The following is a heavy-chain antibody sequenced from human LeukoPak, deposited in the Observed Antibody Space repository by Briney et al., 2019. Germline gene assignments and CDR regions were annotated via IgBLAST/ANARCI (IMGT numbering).Heavy chain of an antibody. CDR3: ARDLPFED. CDR2: IHPSSGAT. V-gene: IGHV1-2*06. CDR1: GYTFIACH. J-gene: IGHJ4*02. D-gene: IGHD2/OR15-2a*01. Sequence: ASVKVSFKASGYTFIACHMHWVRQAPGQGLEWMGRIHPSSGATNYAQRFQGRVTLTRDTSINTAYMELSRLTSDDTAVYYCARDLPFEDWGQGTLVTVSS.